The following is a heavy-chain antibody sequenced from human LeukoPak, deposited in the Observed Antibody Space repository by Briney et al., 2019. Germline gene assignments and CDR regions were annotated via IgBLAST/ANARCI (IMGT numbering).Heavy chain of an antibody. CDR3: AKDLRDSSGSLDY. V-gene: IGHV3-30-3*02. J-gene: IGHJ4*02. CDR1: GFTFSGYP. CDR2: ISYDGSNK. D-gene: IGHD3-22*01. Sequence: GGSLRLSCAASGFTFSGYPIHWVRQAPGKGLEWVAVISYDGSNKYYADSVKGRFTISRDNSKNTLYLQMNSLGAEDTAVYYCAKDLRDSSGSLDYWGQGTLVTVSS.